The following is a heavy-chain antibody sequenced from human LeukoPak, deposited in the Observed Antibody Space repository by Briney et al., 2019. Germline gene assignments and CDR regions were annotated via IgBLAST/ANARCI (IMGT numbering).Heavy chain of an antibody. D-gene: IGHD3-3*01. CDR2: FSGSGGST. J-gene: IGHJ3*02. CDR3: AHHGGGTIRIAAFDI. CDR1: GFTFSSYA. V-gene: IGHV3-23*01. Sequence: GGSLRLSCAASGFTFSSYAMSWVRQAPGKGLECISGFSGSGGSTYYADSVKGRFTISRDNSKNTLYLQMNSLRAEDTAIYYCAHHGGGTIRIAAFDIWGQGTMVTVSS.